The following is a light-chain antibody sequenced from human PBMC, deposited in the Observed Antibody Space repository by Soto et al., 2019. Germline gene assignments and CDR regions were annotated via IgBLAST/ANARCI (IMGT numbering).Light chain of an antibody. CDR2: EGR. CDR1: SSDVGSYNL. J-gene: IGLJ1*01. Sequence: QSALTQPASVSGSPGQSITISCTGTSSDVGSYNLVSWYQQHPGKAPKLMIYEGRKRPSGVSNRFSGSKSCNTASLTISGXXXXXXXDYYCCSYAGSSTYVFGTGTKV. V-gene: IGLV2-23*01. CDR3: CSYAGSSTYV.